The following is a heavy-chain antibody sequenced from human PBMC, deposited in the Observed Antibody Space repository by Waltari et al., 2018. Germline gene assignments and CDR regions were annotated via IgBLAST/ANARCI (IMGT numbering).Heavy chain of an antibody. Sequence: QVQLVQSGAEVKKPGSSVKVSCKASGGTFSSYAISWVRQAPGQGLEGMGGISPIVGTANYAQKFQGRVTITADKSTSTAYMELSSLRSEDTAVYYCARELEGGSGYYPYWGQGTLVTVSS. V-gene: IGHV1-69*14. CDR2: ISPIVGTA. CDR1: GGTFSSYA. D-gene: IGHD3-22*01. CDR3: ARELEGGSGYYPY. J-gene: IGHJ4*02.